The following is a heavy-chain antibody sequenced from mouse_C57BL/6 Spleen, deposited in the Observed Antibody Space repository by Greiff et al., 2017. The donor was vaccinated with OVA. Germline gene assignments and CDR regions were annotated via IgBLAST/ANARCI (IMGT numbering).Heavy chain of an antibody. Sequence: VQLQQPGAELVMPGASVKLSCKASGYTFTSYWMHWVKQRPGQGLEWIGEIDPSDSYTNYNQKFKGKSTVTVDKSSSTAYMQLSSLTSEDSAVYYCARGDFDYWGQGTTLTVAS. CDR1: GYTFTSYW. J-gene: IGHJ2*01. CDR2: IDPSDSYT. CDR3: ARGDFDY. V-gene: IGHV1-69*01.